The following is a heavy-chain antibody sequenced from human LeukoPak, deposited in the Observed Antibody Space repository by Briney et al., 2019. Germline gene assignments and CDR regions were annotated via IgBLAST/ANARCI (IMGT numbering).Heavy chain of an antibody. D-gene: IGHD3-22*01. J-gene: IGHJ1*01. CDR3: ARAPSEIGGYYPEYFRH. CDR2: IKGDGKT. Sequence: GGSLRLSCAVSGFTFSSYWMHWVRQAPGKGLVWVSRIKGDGKTNYADSVKGRFTISRDNAKNTVSLQMNSLRAEDTGVYYCARAPSEIGGYYPEYFRHWGQGTLVTVSS. CDR1: GFTFSSYW. V-gene: IGHV3-74*01.